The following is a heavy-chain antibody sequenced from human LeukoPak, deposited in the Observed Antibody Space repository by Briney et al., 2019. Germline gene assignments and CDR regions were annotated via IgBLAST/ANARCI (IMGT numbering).Heavy chain of an antibody. J-gene: IGHJ5*02. CDR1: GFTVSGNY. V-gene: IGHV3-53*01. CDR3: ARGGEVFPFDP. D-gene: IGHD3-16*01. CDR2: IYTGGST. Sequence: GGSLRLSCAASGFTVSGNYMSWVRQAPGKGLEWVSVIYTGGSTYYADSVKGRFTISKDNSKNTLYFQMNSLRAEDTAVYYCARGGEVFPFDPWGQGTLVTVSS.